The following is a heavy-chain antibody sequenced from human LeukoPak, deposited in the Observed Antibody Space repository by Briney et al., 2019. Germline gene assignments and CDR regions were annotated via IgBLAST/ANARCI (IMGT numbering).Heavy chain of an antibody. J-gene: IGHJ4*02. V-gene: IGHV3-23*01. CDR1: GFTFNNYA. Sequence: GGSLRLSCAASGFTFNNYAMAWVRQAPGKWLEWVSTISGSGDATHYADSVKGRFTISRDSSKNTLYLQMNSLRAEDAAVYYCAKAPVTTCSGAYCYPFDYWGQGTLVTVSS. CDR2: ISGSGDAT. D-gene: IGHD2-15*01. CDR3: AKAPVTTCSGAYCYPFDY.